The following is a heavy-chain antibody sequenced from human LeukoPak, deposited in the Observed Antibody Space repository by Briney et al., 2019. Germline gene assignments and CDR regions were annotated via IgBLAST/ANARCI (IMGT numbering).Heavy chain of an antibody. J-gene: IGHJ4*02. V-gene: IGHV1-18*04. CDR3: ARDILEYYYGSGSFDPHDY. CDR2: ISAYNGNT. CDR1: GYTFSRHY. Sequence: ASVKVSCKATGYTFSRHYIHWIRQAPGQGLEWMGWISAYNGNTNYAQKLQGRVTMTTDTSTSTAYMELRSLRSDDTAVYYCARDILEYYYGSGSFDPHDYWGQGTLVTVSS. D-gene: IGHD3-10*01.